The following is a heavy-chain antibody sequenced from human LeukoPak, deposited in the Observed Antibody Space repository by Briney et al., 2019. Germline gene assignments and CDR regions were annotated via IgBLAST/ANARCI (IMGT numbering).Heavy chain of an antibody. V-gene: IGHV1-3*01. CDR2: INAGNGNT. CDR3: ARDSRYYGSGSYYINYYFDY. Sequence: ASVKVSCKASGYTFTSYGMHWVRQAPGQRLEWMGWINAGNGNTKYSQKFQGRVTITRDTSASTAYMELSSLRSEDTAVYYCARDSRYYGSGSYYINYYFDYWGQGTLVTVSS. J-gene: IGHJ4*02. D-gene: IGHD3-10*01. CDR1: GYTFTSYG.